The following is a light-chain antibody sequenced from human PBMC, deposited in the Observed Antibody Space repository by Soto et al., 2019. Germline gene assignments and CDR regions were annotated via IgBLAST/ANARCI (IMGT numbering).Light chain of an antibody. Sequence: QSALTQPASVSGSPGQSNTISCTGTSSDVGGYNYVSWYQQHPGKAPKLMIYDVSNRPSGVSNRFSGSKSRNTASLTISGLQAEDEADYYCSSYTSSSTLGVVFGGGTQLTVL. J-gene: IGLJ2*01. V-gene: IGLV2-14*01. CDR3: SSYTSSSTLGVV. CDR2: DVS. CDR1: SSDVGGYNY.